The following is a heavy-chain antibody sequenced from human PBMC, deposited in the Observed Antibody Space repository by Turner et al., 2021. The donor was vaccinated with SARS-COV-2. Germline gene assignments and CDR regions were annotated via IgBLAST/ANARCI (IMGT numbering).Heavy chain of an antibody. Sequence: QVQLVQSGAEVKKPGSSVKVSCTASGGNFKNYGFNWVRQAPGQGLEWVGRILPVLGKSEYGQEFQGRVTIIADKSTNTAYIELTSLRSEDPATYFCAIEVIMRGKGYGCQTYYFDYWGQGTLVIVS. J-gene: IGHJ4*02. CDR3: AIEVIMRGKGYGCQTYYFDY. CDR1: GGNFKNYG. D-gene: IGHD3-10*01. V-gene: IGHV1-69*04. CDR2: ILPVLGKS.